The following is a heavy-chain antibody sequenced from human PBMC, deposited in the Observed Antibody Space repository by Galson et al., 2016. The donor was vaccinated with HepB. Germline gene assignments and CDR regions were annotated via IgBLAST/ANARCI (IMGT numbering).Heavy chain of an antibody. J-gene: IGHJ6*02. D-gene: IGHD6-13*01. CDR2: ISGGGDGT. Sequence: WVRQAPGKGLEWVSAISGGGDGTFYAESVKGRFTVSRDKSKNTLYLQMISLRADDTAVYYCAKDLPYRGVAAGTNFDYGMDVWGQGTTVTVSS. V-gene: IGHV3-23*01. CDR3: AKDLPYRGVAAGTNFDYGMDV.